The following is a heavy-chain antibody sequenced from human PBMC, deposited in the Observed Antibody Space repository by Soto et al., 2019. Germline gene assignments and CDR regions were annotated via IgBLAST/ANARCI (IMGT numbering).Heavy chain of an antibody. V-gene: IGHV2-5*02. CDR3: AHIVVAGLGYYLDY. J-gene: IGHJ4*02. D-gene: IGHD6-19*01. CDR2: IYWDDDK. CDR1: GFSLSSTRMA. Sequence: QITLKESGPTLVKPTQTLTLTCTFSGFSLSSTRMAVGWIRQPPGKALEWLALIYWDDDKRYSPFLKSRLTNNKDTSKYQVVLSMSNMDPVDTARYYCAHIVVAGLGYYLDYWGQGPLVPVSS.